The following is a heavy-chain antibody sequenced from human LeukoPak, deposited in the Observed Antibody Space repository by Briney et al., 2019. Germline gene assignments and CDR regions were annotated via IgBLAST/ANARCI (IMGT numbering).Heavy chain of an antibody. V-gene: IGHV3-30*02. Sequence: GGSLRVSCAGSGFSISRYGMHWVRQPPGKGLERVAFTRYDGSNKYFADSVKGRFTISRDNSKNTVYLQMQSLRLEDSAIYYCAKDLFGDYVWGAYRAIDTWGQGTLVTVSS. CDR2: TRYDGSNK. D-gene: IGHD3-16*01. CDR3: AKDLFGDYVWGAYRAIDT. J-gene: IGHJ4*02. CDR1: GFSISRYG.